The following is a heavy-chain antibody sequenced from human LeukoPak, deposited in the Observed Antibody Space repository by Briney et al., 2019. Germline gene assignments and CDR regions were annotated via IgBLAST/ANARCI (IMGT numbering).Heavy chain of an antibody. CDR2: IYYSGST. D-gene: IGHD6-13*01. CDR1: GGSISSGGYY. J-gene: IGHJ5*02. CDR3: ARENIAAAFNWFDP. V-gene: IGHV4-31*03. Sequence: SETLSLTCTVSGGSISSGGYYWSWIRQHPGKGLEWIGYIYYSGSTYYNPSLKSRVSISVDTSKNQFSLKLSSVTAADTAVYYCARENIAAAFNWFDPWGQGTLVTVSS.